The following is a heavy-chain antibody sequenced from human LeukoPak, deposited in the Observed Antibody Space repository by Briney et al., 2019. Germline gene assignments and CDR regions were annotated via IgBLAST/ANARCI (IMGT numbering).Heavy chain of an antibody. CDR3: ARVLGRQIEVAGDDY. CDR1: GYTFTDYG. Sequence: GASVKVSCKASGYTFTDYGVHWVRQAPGQGLEWMGWISTYNGNTHYVQNLQDRVAMTTDASTSTAFMELRSLRSDDTAVYYCARVLGRQIEVAGDDYWGQGTLVTVSS. D-gene: IGHD6-19*01. CDR2: ISTYNGNT. J-gene: IGHJ4*02. V-gene: IGHV1-18*01.